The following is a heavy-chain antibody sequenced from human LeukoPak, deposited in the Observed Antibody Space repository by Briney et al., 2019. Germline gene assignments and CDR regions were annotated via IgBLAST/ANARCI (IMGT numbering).Heavy chain of an antibody. CDR3: ARNSQAGAVAGTYFDL. V-gene: IGHV5-51*01. CDR1: GYIFSNYY. CDR2: IYPGDSDT. J-gene: IGHJ2*01. D-gene: IGHD6-19*01. Sequence: GESLKISCEGSGYIFSNYYIAWVRQMPGKGLEWMGIIYPGDSDTRYSPSFQGQVTISADKSISTAYLQWSSLKASDTAMYYCARNSQAGAVAGTYFDLWGRGTLVTVSS.